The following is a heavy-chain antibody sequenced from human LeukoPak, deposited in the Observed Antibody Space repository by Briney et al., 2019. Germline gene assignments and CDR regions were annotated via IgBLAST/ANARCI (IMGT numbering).Heavy chain of an antibody. Sequence: SETLSLTCTVSGGSISSYYWSWIRQPAGKGLEWIGRIYTSGSTNYNPSLKSRVTMSVDTSKNQFSLKLSSVTAADTAVYYCARGRPSKMATFFDYWGQGTLVTVSS. J-gene: IGHJ4*02. D-gene: IGHD5-24*01. CDR3: ARGRPSKMATFFDY. CDR1: GGSISSYY. V-gene: IGHV4-4*07. CDR2: IYTSGST.